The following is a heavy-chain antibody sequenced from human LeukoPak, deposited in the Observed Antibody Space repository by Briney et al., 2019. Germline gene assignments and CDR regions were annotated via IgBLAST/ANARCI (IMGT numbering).Heavy chain of an antibody. CDR2: IYYSGST. J-gene: IGHJ3*02. CDR3: ARYNSLNAFDI. V-gene: IGHV4-61*01. Sequence: SETLSPTCTVSGGSVSSGSYYWSWIRQPPGKGLEWIGYIYYSGSTKYNPSLKSRVTISVDTSKSQFSLRLSSVTAADTAVYYCARYNSLNAFDIWGQGTMVTVSS. D-gene: IGHD1-20*01. CDR1: GGSVSSGSYY.